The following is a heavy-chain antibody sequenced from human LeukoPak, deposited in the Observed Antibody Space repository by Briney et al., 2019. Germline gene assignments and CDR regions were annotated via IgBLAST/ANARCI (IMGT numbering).Heavy chain of an antibody. CDR2: ISDDGGST. CDR3: AKTTRPLGALDY. J-gene: IGHJ4*02. V-gene: IGHV3-23*01. D-gene: IGHD1-26*01. CDR1: GSTFNNFA. Sequence: GGSLRLSCAASGSTFNNFAINWVRQAPGKGLEWVSGISDDGGSTNYADSVKGRFSVSRDNSKNTLFLQMNSLRAEDTAVYYCAKTTRPLGALDYWGQGTLVTVSS.